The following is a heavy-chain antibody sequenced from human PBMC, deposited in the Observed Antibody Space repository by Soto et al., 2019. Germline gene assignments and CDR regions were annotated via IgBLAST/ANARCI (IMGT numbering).Heavy chain of an antibody. CDR1: GFAFSSYG. Sequence: QVQLVESGGGVVQPGRSLRLSCAASGFAFSSYGMHWVRQAPGKGLEWVAVISFDGSNKYFADSVKGRFTVSRDNSKNTLYLQMNSLRAEDTGLYYCAKELSGYSYGFDFWGQGTLVTVSS. CDR3: AKELSGYSYGFDF. V-gene: IGHV3-30*18. CDR2: ISFDGSNK. J-gene: IGHJ4*02. D-gene: IGHD5-18*01.